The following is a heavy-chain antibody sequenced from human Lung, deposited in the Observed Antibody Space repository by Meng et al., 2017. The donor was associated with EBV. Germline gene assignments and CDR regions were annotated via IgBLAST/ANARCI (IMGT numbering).Heavy chain of an antibody. CDR3: ARAKWGHSYGSEALYFDH. J-gene: IGHJ4*02. V-gene: IGHV4-30-2*01. CDR2: VYRSGST. Sequence: SHTSPLTASTSWGPFISAPSAWNWIRQRPGKGLEWIGFVYRSGSTYYNPSLKSRVIISVDRSNNQFSLELNSVSAADTAVYYCARAKWGHSYGSEALYFDHWGPGTLVTVSS. CDR1: WGPFISAPSA. D-gene: IGHD5-18*01.